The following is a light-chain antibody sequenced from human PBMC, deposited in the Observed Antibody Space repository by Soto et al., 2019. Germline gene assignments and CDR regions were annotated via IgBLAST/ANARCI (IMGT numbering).Light chain of an antibody. CDR2: QTT. CDR3: GTWDSSLSLWV. Sequence: QSVLTQPPSVSAAPGQRVTMSCSGSSSNVGNNYVSWYQQLPGTASKLLIFQTTERPSGIPDRFSGSKSGTAATLGITELQTGDEADYYCGTWDSSLSLWVFGGGTKLTVL. CDR1: SSNVGNNY. J-gene: IGLJ3*02. V-gene: IGLV1-51*02.